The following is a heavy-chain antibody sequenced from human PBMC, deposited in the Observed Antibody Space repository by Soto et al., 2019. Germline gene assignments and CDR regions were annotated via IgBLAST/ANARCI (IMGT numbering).Heavy chain of an antibody. CDR2: ISSDTSNI. D-gene: IGHD3-10*01. Sequence: GGSLRLSCAASGFTFSTYRMHWVRQAPGKGLEWVSYISSDTSNIAYADSVKGRFTISRDNAKNSLFLQMNSLRAEDTAAYYYATYYGSGSYFPDHYYYGMDVSGQGTTVTVSS. CDR3: ATYYGSGSYFPDHYYYGMDV. CDR1: GFTFSTYR. V-gene: IGHV3-48*01. J-gene: IGHJ6*02.